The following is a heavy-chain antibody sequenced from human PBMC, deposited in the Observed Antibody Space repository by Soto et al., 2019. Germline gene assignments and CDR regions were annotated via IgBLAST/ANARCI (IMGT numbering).Heavy chain of an antibody. CDR1: GGTFSSYA. Sequence: SVKVSCKASGGTFSSYAISWVRQAPGQGLEWMGGIIPIFGTANYAQKFQGRVTITADESTSTAYMELSSLRSEDTAVYYCARMYDSSGYYYPDAFDIWGQGTMVTVSS. V-gene: IGHV1-69*13. J-gene: IGHJ3*02. CDR3: ARMYDSSGYYYPDAFDI. D-gene: IGHD3-22*01. CDR2: IIPIFGTA.